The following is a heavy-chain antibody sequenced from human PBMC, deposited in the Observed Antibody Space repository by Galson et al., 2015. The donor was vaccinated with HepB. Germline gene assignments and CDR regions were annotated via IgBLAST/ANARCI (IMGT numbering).Heavy chain of an antibody. Sequence: SVKVSCKASGYRFTSSGFSWVRQAPGQSLEWMGWISAYNGDTDYAQNFQGRMTMTTDTSTSTVSMELRSLTYDDTAVYYCARDPRVAVAGRLYYFDHWGQGTLVTVSS. J-gene: IGHJ4*02. CDR2: ISAYNGDT. CDR1: GYRFTSSG. V-gene: IGHV1-18*01. D-gene: IGHD6-19*01. CDR3: ARDPRVAVAGRLYYFDH.